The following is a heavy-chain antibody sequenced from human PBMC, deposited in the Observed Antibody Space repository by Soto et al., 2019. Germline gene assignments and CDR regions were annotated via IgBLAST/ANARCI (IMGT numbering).Heavy chain of an antibody. CDR2: ISNDGSST. J-gene: IGHJ4*02. Sequence: QVHLVESGGGVVQPGTSLRLSCAASGFTFTTYGMQWVRQAPGKGLEWVAVISNDGSSTYYPDSVRGRFTISRDNSRDTVYLQMNSLKAEDTAVYYCGRGGFDYWGQGILVTVSS. CDR1: GFTFTTYG. CDR3: GRGGFDY. V-gene: IGHV3-30*03. D-gene: IGHD3-16*01.